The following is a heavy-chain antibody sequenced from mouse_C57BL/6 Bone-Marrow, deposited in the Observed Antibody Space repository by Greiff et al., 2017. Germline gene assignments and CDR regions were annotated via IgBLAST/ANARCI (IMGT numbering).Heavy chain of an antibody. CDR2: IYPGDGDT. Sequence: QVQLQQSGAELVKPGASVKLSCKASGYAFTSYWMNWVKQRPGQGLEWIGQIYPGDGDTNYNEKFKGKATLTADKSSSTAYMQLSSLTSEDSAVYSGASGHYGSSFRWYFDVWGTGTTVTVSS. J-gene: IGHJ1*03. CDR3: ASGHYGSSFRWYFDV. V-gene: IGHV1-80*01. D-gene: IGHD1-1*01. CDR1: GYAFTSYW.